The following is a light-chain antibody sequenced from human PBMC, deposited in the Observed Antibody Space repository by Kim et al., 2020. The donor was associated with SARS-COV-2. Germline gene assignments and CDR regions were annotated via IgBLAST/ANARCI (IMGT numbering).Light chain of an antibody. Sequence: STGERATLSGRASQSVGGYLAWYQQNPGQAPRLLIYDASNRATGIPARFSGSGSGTDFTLTISRLEPEDFAIYYCQQLSDWPPITFGQGTRLEIK. CDR1: QSVGGY. CDR2: DAS. CDR3: QQLSDWPPIT. V-gene: IGKV3-11*01. J-gene: IGKJ5*01.